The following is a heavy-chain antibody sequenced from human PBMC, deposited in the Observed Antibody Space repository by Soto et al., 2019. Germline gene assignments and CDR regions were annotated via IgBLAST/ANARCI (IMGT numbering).Heavy chain of an antibody. CDR2: IYWDDDK. V-gene: IGHV2-5*02. J-gene: IGHJ1*01. CDR1: GFSLSTSGVG. D-gene: IGHD4-17*01. CDR3: AHSPPPTVTTSAEYFQH. Sequence: QITLKESGPTLVKPTQTLTLTCTFSGFSLSTSGVGVGWVRQPPGKALEWLALIYWDDDKRYSPSLKSRLTITKDTSKTQVVLIMTNMDPVDTATYFCAHSPPPTVTTSAEYFQHWGQGTLVIVSS.